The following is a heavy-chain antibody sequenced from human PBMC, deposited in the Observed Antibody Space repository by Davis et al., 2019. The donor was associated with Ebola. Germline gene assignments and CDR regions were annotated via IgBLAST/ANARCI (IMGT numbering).Heavy chain of an antibody. V-gene: IGHV4-59*02. CDR1: GFTVSSNY. Sequence: GSLRLSCAASGFTVSSNYMSWIRQHPGKGLEWIGYIYYSGSTNYNPSLKSRVTISVDTSKNQFSLKLSSVTAADTAVYYCARGGGTAAGYYYYGMDVWGQGTTVTVSS. CDR2: IYYSGST. D-gene: IGHD6-13*01. J-gene: IGHJ6*02. CDR3: ARGGGTAAGYYYYGMDV.